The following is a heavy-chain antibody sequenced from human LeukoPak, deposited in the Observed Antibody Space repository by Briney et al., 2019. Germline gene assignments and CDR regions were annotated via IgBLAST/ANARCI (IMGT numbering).Heavy chain of an antibody. CDR1: GGSISSYY. V-gene: IGHV4-34*01. J-gene: IGHJ4*02. CDR2: INHSGST. CDR3: ARGMDFQLPFDY. Sequence: PSETLSLTCIVSGGSISSYYWSWIRQPPGKGLEWIGEINHSGSTNYNPSLKSRVTISVDTSKNQFSLKLSSVTAADTAVYYCARGMDFQLPFDYWGQGTLVTVSS. D-gene: IGHD2-2*01.